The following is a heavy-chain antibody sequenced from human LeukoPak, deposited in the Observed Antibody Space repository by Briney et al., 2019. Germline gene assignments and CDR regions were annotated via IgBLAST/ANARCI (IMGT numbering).Heavy chain of an antibody. CDR2: IYPGDSDT. V-gene: IGHV5-51*01. CDR1: GYSCTSYW. CDR3: ARRDCSSTSCQGFDP. Sequence: ASVKVSCKGSGYSCTSYWIGWVRQMPGKGLEWMEIIYPGDSDTRYSPSFQGQVTISADKSISTAYLQWSSLKASDTAMYYCARRDCSSTSCQGFDPWGQGTLVTVSS. D-gene: IGHD2-2*01. J-gene: IGHJ5*02.